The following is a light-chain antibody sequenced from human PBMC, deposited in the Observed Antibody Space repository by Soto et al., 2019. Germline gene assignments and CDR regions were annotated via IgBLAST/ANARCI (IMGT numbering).Light chain of an antibody. V-gene: IGKV1-5*01. CDR3: KQFSLYWA. Sequence: DIQMTQSPSTLSASVGDRVNITCRASQDINRWLAWYQQKPGKAPKILIYNADTLESGVPSRFSGSGYGTEFILTISSLQPDDFATYYCKQFSLYWAFGQGTKVDIK. CDR2: NAD. CDR1: QDINRW. J-gene: IGKJ1*01.